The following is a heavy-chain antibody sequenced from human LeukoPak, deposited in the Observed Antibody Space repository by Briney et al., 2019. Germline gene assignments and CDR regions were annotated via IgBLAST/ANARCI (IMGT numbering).Heavy chain of an antibody. CDR1: GFTLSSYS. Sequence: KTGGSLRRSCAASGFTLSSYSMIWVRQAPGKGLEWVSSISSSSSYIYYADSVKGRFTISRDNAKNSLYQQMNSLRAEDTAVYYCARDRSWGSSGWSPPHWGQGTLVIVSS. CDR3: ARDRSWGSSGWSPPH. V-gene: IGHV3-21*01. CDR2: ISSSSSYI. J-gene: IGHJ4*02. D-gene: IGHD6-19*01.